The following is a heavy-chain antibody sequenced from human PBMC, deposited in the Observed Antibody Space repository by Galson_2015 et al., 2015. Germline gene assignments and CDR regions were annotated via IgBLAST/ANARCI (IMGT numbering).Heavy chain of an antibody. Sequence: SLRLSCASSGFTITTYWMTWVRQAPGKGLEWVANIKEDGTEKYYVDSVKGRFTISRDNAKNSLFLQMNGLRAEDTAVYYCARVRDYYASGYHYKASYFDYWGQGTLVTVSS. V-gene: IGHV3-7*05. CDR3: ARVRDYYASGYHYKASYFDY. D-gene: IGHD3-10*01. J-gene: IGHJ4*02. CDR2: IKEDGTEK. CDR1: GFTITTYW.